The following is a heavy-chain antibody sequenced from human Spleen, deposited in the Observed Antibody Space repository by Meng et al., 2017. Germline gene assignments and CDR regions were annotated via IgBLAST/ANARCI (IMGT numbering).Heavy chain of an antibody. CDR2: ISTSGGRT. J-gene: IGHJ4*02. CDR1: GFTFSSSP. D-gene: IGHD3-16*01. Sequence: VQLLESGGGLVQAEGSLILSCAASGFTFSSSPMIGDRQAPGKGLAWVSEISTSGGRTYYTDSVKCRFTSSRDNSKNTLYLQMNSLRVDDTALYFCAKVITSALDQWGRGTLVTVSS. CDR3: AKVITSALDQ. V-gene: IGHV3-23*01.